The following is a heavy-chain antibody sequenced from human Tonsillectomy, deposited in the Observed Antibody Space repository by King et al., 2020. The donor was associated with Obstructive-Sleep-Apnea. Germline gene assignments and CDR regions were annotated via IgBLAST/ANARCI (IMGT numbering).Heavy chain of an antibody. CDR1: GYTFTGYY. Sequence: QLVQSGAEVKKPGASVKVSCKASGYTFTGYYMHWVRQAPGHGLEWMGWINPNSGGTNYAQKFQGRVTMTRETSISTAYMDLTRLRSDDTAVSYCATVAIGTATYYLDYWGQGTLVTVSS. V-gene: IGHV1-2*02. CDR2: INPNSGGT. D-gene: IGHD2-21*01. J-gene: IGHJ4*02. CDR3: ATVAIGTATYYLDY.